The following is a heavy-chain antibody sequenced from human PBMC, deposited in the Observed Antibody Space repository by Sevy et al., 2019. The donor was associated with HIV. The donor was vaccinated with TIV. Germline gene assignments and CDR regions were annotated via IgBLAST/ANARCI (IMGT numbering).Heavy chain of an antibody. CDR1: GFTVSSNY. Sequence: GGSLRLSCAASGFTVSSNYMSWVRQAPGKGLEWVSVIYSGGSTYYADSVKGRFTISRDNSKNTLYLQMNSLRAEDTAVYYCARDYGGGRYVFSRNYYYGMDVWGQGTTVTVSS. D-gene: IGHD3-3*01. V-gene: IGHV3-53*01. CDR3: ARDYGGGRYVFSRNYYYGMDV. CDR2: IYSGGST. J-gene: IGHJ6*02.